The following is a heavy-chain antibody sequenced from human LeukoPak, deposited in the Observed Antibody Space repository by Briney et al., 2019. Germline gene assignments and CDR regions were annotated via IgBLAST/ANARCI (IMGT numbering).Heavy chain of an antibody. CDR2: IKQDGSEK. D-gene: IGHD3/OR15-3a*01. Sequence: GGSLRLSCAASGFTFSSYLMSWVRQAPGKGLEWVANIKQDGSEKYYVDSVKGRFTISRDNAKNSLYLQMNSLRAEDTAVYYCARVAWTPYYYYYYGMDVWGQGTTVTVSS. J-gene: IGHJ6*02. V-gene: IGHV3-7*01. CDR3: ARVAWTPYYYYYYGMDV. CDR1: GFTFSSYL.